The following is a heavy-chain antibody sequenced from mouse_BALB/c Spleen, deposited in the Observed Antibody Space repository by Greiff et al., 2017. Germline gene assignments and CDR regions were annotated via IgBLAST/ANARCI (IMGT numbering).Heavy chain of an antibody. V-gene: IGHV3-2*02. D-gene: IGHD1-1*01. CDR2: ISYSGST. CDR3: ARNYGISYAAMDY. CDR1: GYSITSDYA. J-gene: IGHJ4*01. Sequence: EVQGVESGPGLVKPSQSLSLTCTVTGYSITSDYAWNWIRQFPGNKLEWMGYISYSGSTSYNPSLKSRISITRDTSKNQFFLQLNSVTTEDTATYYCARNYGISYAAMDYWGQGTSVTVSS.